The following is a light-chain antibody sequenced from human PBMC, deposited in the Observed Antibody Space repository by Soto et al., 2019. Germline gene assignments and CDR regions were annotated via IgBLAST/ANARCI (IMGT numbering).Light chain of an antibody. CDR2: GAS. V-gene: IGKV3-15*01. Sequence: IMMTQSLATLSVSPGDRATLSCRSSQPVNNNLAWYQHKPGQAPRLLIYGASTRATGISARFSGGGSGTEFTLTISSLQSEDFALYFCQQYEKWPPSITFGEGTRLEIK. J-gene: IGKJ5*01. CDR3: QQYEKWPPSIT. CDR1: QPVNNN.